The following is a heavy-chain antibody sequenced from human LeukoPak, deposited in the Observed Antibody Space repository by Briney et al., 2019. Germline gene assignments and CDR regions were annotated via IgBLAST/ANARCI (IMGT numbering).Heavy chain of an antibody. CDR3: ARGLHYYYDSSGYYNWFDP. V-gene: IGHV3-9*03. Sequence: PGRSLRLSCAASGFTFDDYAMHWVRQAPGKGLDWVSGISWNSGSIGYADSVKGRFTISRDNAKNSLYLQMKSLRAEDMALYYCARGLHYYYDSSGYYNWFDPWGQGTLVTVSS. CDR1: GFTFDDYA. CDR2: ISWNSGSI. J-gene: IGHJ5*02. D-gene: IGHD3-22*01.